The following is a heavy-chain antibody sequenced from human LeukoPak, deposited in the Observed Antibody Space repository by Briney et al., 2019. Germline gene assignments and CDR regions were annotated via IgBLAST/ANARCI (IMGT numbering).Heavy chain of an antibody. CDR1: RFSFSSYW. J-gene: IGHJ4*02. V-gene: IGHV3-7*01. CDR2: IKQDGSEK. D-gene: IGHD2-21*01. CDR3: VGHAEY. Sequence: GGSLRLSCAASRFSFSSYWMSWVRQAPGKGLEWVANIKQDGSEKYYVDSVKGRFTISRDNAKNSLYLQMYSMRADATAVYCVVGHAEYCGQGAL.